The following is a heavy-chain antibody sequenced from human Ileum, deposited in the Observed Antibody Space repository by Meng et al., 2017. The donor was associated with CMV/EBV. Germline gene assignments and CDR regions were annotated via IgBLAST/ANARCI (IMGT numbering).Heavy chain of an antibody. Sequence: GESLKISCTASGFTFSNYDMNWVRQAPGKGLEWVSSISRSSSFIYSADSVRGRFTISRDNAKQSLYLHMNSLSAEDTAAYFCAREDYNDLPGRSGAFDIWGQGTMVTVSS. CDR1: GFTFSNYD. J-gene: IGHJ3*02. CDR3: AREDYNDLPGRSGAFDI. D-gene: IGHD3-10*01. CDR2: ISRSSSFI. V-gene: IGHV3-21*01.